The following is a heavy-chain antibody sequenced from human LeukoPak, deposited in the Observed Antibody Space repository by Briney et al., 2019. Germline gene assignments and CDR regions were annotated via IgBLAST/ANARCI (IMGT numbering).Heavy chain of an antibody. CDR3: ARTSAAIDYYDSSGYQDY. V-gene: IGHV1-2*02. D-gene: IGHD3-22*01. J-gene: IGHJ4*02. Sequence: ASVTVSFTASGYTFTGYYMHWVRQAPGQGVEWMGWINPNSGGTNYAQKFQGRVTMTRDTSISTAYMELSRLRSDDTAVYYCARTSAAIDYYDSSGYQDYWGQGTLVTVSS. CDR1: GYTFTGYY. CDR2: INPNSGGT.